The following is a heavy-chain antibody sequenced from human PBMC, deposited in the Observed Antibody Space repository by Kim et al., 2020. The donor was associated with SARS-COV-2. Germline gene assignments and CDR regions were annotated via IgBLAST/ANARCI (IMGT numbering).Heavy chain of an antibody. J-gene: IGHJ5*01. CDR2: TSYSGTNN. V-gene: IGHV3-30*18. D-gene: IGHD1-26*01. CDR1: GFNLRFYG. Sequence: GGSLRLSCVASGFNLRFYGMHWVRQAPGKGLEWVAFTSYSGTNNYYSDSVKDRFTISRDNSKNTVHLLMTSLRPEDTAVYYCAKDREENKVGISGDLDS. CDR3: AKDREENKVGISGDLDS.